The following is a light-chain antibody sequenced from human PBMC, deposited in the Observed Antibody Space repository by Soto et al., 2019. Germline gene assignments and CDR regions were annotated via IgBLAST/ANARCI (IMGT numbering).Light chain of an antibody. J-gene: IGKJ4*01. CDR1: QSIRSH. V-gene: IGKV3D-15*01. CDR3: QQYNNWPVT. CDR2: DAS. Sequence: VMTKYKATLSVFPGERVSFSCRASQSIRSHLAWYQHKPGQAPRLLISDASAGATGIPARFSGSGSGTEFTLTINSLQSEDFAVYYCQQYNNWPVTFGGGTNVDIK.